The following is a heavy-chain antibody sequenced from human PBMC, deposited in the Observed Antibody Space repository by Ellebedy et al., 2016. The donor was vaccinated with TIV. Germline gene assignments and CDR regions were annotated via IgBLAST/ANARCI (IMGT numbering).Heavy chain of an antibody. Sequence: AASVKVSCKAPGGTFSRYAISWVRQAPGQGLEWMGGISPMFVTAKYAQKFQGRVTITADKSTSTAHMELSSLRLEDTAVYYCARDSTYYYDSSGYKPGAFDLWGQGTMVTVSS. D-gene: IGHD3-22*01. J-gene: IGHJ3*01. CDR3: ARDSTYYYDSSGYKPGAFDL. V-gene: IGHV1-69*06. CDR1: GGTFSRYA. CDR2: ISPMFVTA.